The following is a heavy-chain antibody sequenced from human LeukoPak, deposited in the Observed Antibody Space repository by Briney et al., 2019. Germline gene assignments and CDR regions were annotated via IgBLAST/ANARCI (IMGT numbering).Heavy chain of an antibody. CDR1: GGSFSCYY. J-gene: IGHJ4*02. CDR2: INHSGST. Sequence: SETLSLTCAVYGGSFSCYYWSWIRQPPGRGLGWVGEINHSGSTSYKPSLKSRVTISVDTSKNQFYLKLSSVTAADTAVYYCARGHNFDFWSGTFKFDYWGQGTLVTVSS. D-gene: IGHD3-3*01. CDR3: ARGHNFDFWSGTFKFDY. V-gene: IGHV4-34*01.